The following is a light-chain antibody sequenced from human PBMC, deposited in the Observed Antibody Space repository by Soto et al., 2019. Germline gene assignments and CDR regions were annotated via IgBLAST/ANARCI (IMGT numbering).Light chain of an antibody. V-gene: IGKV3-15*01. CDR2: GAS. J-gene: IGKJ1*01. Sequence: EIVMTQSPATLSVSPGERATLSCRASQSVSINLAWYQQKPGQAPRLFIYGASTRATGIPARFSGSGSGTEFTLTISSLQSEDFAVYYCQQYNKWPPWAFGQGTTVDIK. CDR3: QQYNKWPPWA. CDR1: QSVSIN.